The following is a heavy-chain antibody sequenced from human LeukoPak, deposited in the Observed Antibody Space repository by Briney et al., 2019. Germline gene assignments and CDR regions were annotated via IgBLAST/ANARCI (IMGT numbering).Heavy chain of an antibody. CDR2: IYYSGST. Sequence: SETLSLTCTVSGGSISSSSYYWGWIRQPPGKGLEWIGSIYYSGSTYYNPSLKSRVSISVDTSKNQFSLKVTSVTAADTAVYYCARNTPGEEAAFDIWGQGTMVTVSS. J-gene: IGHJ3*02. CDR1: GGSISSSSYY. CDR3: ARNTPGEEAAFDI. D-gene: IGHD7-27*01. V-gene: IGHV4-39*07.